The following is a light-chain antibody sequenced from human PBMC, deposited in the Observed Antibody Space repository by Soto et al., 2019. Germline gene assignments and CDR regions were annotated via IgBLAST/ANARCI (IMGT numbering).Light chain of an antibody. Sequence: IQVTQAPSSVSASVGDSVTITCRTSQGIRSALGWYQQKPGKVPKLLIYAASTLQSGVPSRFSGSGSGTDFTLTISSLQPEDFATYYCQQSYRTPPITFGQGTRLEIK. CDR2: AAS. J-gene: IGKJ5*01. CDR1: QGIRSA. CDR3: QQSYRTPPIT. V-gene: IGKV1-39*01.